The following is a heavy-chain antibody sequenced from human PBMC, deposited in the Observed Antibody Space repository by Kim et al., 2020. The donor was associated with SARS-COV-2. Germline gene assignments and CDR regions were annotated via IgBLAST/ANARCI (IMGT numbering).Heavy chain of an antibody. CDR3: AKDYCRCTGCDFDY. V-gene: IGHV3-30*02. D-gene: IGHD2-2*01. J-gene: IGHJ4*02. Sequence: DSVKCSFAISRDNSKNTLCLQMHSLRAEDMAVYYCAKDYCRCTGCDFDYWGQGTLVTVSS.